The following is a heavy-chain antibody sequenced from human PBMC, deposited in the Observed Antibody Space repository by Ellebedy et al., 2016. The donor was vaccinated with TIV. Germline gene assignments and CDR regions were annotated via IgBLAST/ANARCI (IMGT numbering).Heavy chain of an antibody. CDR3: AKDMGRGATLFEYFQH. D-gene: IGHD1-26*01. CDR1: GFTFSSYW. Sequence: GGSLRLSXAASGFTFSSYWMHWVRQAPGKGLVWVSRINSDGSSTSYADSVKGRFTISRDNAKNTLYLQMNSLRAEDTAVYYCAKDMGRGATLFEYFQHWGQGTLVTVSS. CDR2: INSDGSST. J-gene: IGHJ1*01. V-gene: IGHV3-74*01.